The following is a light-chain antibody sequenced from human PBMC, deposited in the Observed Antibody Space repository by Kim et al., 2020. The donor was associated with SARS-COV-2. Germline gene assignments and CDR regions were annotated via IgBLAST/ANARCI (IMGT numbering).Light chain of an antibody. Sequence: VSPGQTASLTCAGDKLGDKYSCWYQQKPGQSPVLVIYQDSKRPSGIPERFSGSNSGNTATLTISGTQAMDEADYYCQAWDSSIFVVFGGGTQLTVL. V-gene: IGLV3-1*01. CDR1: KLGDKY. J-gene: IGLJ2*01. CDR2: QDS. CDR3: QAWDSSIFVV.